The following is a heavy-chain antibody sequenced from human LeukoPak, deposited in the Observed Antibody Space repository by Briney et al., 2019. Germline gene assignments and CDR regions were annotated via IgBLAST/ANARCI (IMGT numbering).Heavy chain of an antibody. CDR1: GGTFTSYD. V-gene: IGHV1-8*03. CDR3: ARGDRTGWFDP. J-gene: IGHJ5*02. CDR2: MNPNSGNT. Sequence: ASVKVSCKASGGTFTSYDINWVRQATGQGLEWMGWMNPNSGNTGYAQKFLGRVTITRNTSISTAYMELSSLRSEDTAVYYCARGDRTGWFDPWGQGTLVTVSS. D-gene: IGHD2-8*02.